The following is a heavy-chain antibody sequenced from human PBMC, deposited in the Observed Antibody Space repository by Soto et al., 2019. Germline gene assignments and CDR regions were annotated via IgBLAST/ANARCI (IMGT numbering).Heavy chain of an antibody. Sequence: TLSLTCAVSAVSISYSIESSWVRPPPGKGLEWIGEIYHSGSTNYNPSLKSRVTISVDKSKNQFSPKLSSVTAADTAVYYCARENSGGNWYFDLWGRGTLVT. CDR1: AVSISYSIE. J-gene: IGHJ2*01. CDR2: IYHSGST. V-gene: IGHV4-4*02. CDR3: ARENSGGNWYFDL. D-gene: IGHD6-19*01.